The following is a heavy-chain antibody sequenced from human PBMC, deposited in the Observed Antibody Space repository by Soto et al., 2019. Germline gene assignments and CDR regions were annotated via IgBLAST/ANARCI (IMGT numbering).Heavy chain of an antibody. Sequence: EVQLVESGGGLVQPGGSLRLSCAASGFTFSRYWMHWVRQAPGKGLLWVSLINSDGSDTSSADSVEGRFIISRDNAKNTLYLQMNSLRAEDTGVYYCARGLTLTVTSFDYWGQGSLVTVSS. CDR2: INSDGSDT. V-gene: IGHV3-74*01. CDR3: ARGLTLTVTSFDY. D-gene: IGHD4-17*01. J-gene: IGHJ4*02. CDR1: GFTFSRYW.